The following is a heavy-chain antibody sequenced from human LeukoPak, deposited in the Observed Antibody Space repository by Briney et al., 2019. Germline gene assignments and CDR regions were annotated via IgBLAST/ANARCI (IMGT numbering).Heavy chain of an antibody. J-gene: IGHJ4*02. V-gene: IGHV3-53*01. D-gene: IGHD3-16*01. CDR1: GFTVSSNY. CDR2: IYSGGST. Sequence: QPGGSLRLSCAASGFTVSSNYMSWVRQAPGKGLEWVSVIYSGGSTYYADSVKGRFTISRDNSKDTLYLQMNSLRAEDTAVYYCARALNGGDFDYWGQGTLVTVSS. CDR3: ARALNGGDFDY.